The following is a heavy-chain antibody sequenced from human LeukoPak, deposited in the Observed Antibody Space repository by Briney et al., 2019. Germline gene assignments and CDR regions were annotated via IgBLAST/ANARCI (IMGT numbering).Heavy chain of an antibody. Sequence: SETLSLTCTVSGGPISSSSYYWGWIRQPPGKGLVWIGSIYYSGSTYYNPSLKSRVTISVDTSKNQFSLKLSSVTAADTAVYYCARDGTGGYDFWSGYYSNYYYYMDVWGKGTTVTVSS. V-gene: IGHV4-39*07. CDR2: IYYSGST. J-gene: IGHJ6*03. CDR3: ARDGTGGYDFWSGYYSNYYYYMDV. CDR1: GGPISSSSYY. D-gene: IGHD3-3*01.